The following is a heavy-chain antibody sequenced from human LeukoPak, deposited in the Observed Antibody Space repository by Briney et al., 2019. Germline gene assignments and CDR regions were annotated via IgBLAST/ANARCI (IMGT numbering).Heavy chain of an antibody. J-gene: IGHJ4*02. CDR3: AKEQDNQLLLSHFDY. CDR1: GFIFSNYA. CDR2: VSGDGVRT. D-gene: IGHD2-2*01. Sequence: GESLRLSCTGFIFSNYAVSWARKAPGKGLEWVSAVSGDGVRTFYADSVKGRLTISRDNSMSTVSLQMNSLRAEDTAVYYCAKEQDNQLLLSHFDYWGQGILVTVSS. V-gene: IGHV3-23*01.